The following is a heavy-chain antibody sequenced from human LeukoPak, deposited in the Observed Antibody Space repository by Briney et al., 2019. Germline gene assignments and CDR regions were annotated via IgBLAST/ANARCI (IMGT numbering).Heavy chain of an antibody. V-gene: IGHV1-46*01. Sequence: ASVKVSCEASGYTFTSYYMHWVRQAPGQGLEWMGIINPSGGSTSYAQKFQGRVTMTRDMSTSTVYMELSSLRAEDTAVYYCARRGSGYYYGVHWGQGTLVTVSS. CDR2: INPSGGST. D-gene: IGHD3-22*01. J-gene: IGHJ4*02. CDR1: GYTFTSYY. CDR3: ARRGSGYYYGVH.